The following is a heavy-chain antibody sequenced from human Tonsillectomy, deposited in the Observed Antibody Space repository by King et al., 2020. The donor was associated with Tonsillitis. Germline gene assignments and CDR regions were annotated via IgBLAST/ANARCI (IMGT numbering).Heavy chain of an antibody. V-gene: IGHV4-30-2*01. CDR3: ATTVPKFGAFDF. CDR2: IYHSGST. CDR1: GAPLSSGGYS. Sequence: QLQESGSGLVKPLQTLSLTCAVSGAPLSSGGYSWSWIRQPPGQGLEWIGYIYHSGSTSYNPSLTSRVTISVNRSKNQFSLKLISVTAADTAVDYCATTVPKFGAFDFWGQGTMVTVSS. J-gene: IGHJ3*01. D-gene: IGHD4-17*01.